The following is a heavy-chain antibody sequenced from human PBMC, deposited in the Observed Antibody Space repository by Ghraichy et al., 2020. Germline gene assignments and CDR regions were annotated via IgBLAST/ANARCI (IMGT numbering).Heavy chain of an antibody. CDR3: ARGRPHQSGSYPDALDI. V-gene: IGHV4-39*07. J-gene: IGHJ3*02. CDR1: HASVSSSRFY. CDR2: IHVTGTT. Sequence: SETLSLTCTVSHASVSSSRFYWCWPRQPPGQGLEWITSIHVTGTTYYNPSLKSRVTMSVDTSTNQFSLRLTSVTAADTAVYYAARGRPHQSGSYPDALDIWGQGTMITVSS. D-gene: IGHD1-26*01.